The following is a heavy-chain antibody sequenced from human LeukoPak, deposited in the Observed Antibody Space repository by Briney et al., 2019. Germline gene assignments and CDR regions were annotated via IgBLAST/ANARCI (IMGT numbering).Heavy chain of an antibody. CDR2: IYSGGNT. CDR3: ARDRGATSGRGGWFDP. J-gene: IGHJ5*02. CDR1: GLTVSSSY. D-gene: IGHD6-13*01. Sequence: PGGSLRLSCAASGLTVSSSYMSWVRQAPGMGLEWVSVIYSGGNTYYADSVKGRFTISRDNSKNTLYLQMNSLIAEDTAVYYCARDRGATSGRGGWFDPWGQGTLVTVSS. V-gene: IGHV3-53*01.